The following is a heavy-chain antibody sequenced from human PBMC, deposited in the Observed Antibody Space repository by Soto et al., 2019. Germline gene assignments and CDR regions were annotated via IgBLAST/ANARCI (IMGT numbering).Heavy chain of an antibody. CDR2: IYYTGTT. J-gene: IGHJ4*02. V-gene: IGHV4-59*01. Sequence: SETLSLTCTVSGGSISSYYWNWIRQPPGKGLEWIGYIYYTGTTSYNPSLKSRVTISLDTSKSQFSLRLSSLTAADTAVYLCARWGGAYDVFDYWGQGTLVTVSS. D-gene: IGHD5-12*01. CDR3: ARWGGAYDVFDY. CDR1: GGSISSYY.